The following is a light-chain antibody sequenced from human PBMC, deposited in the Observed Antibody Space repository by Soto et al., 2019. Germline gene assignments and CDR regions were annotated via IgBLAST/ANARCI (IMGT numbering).Light chain of an antibody. J-gene: IGKJ3*01. CDR2: GAS. CDR3: QQRDDWPAT. V-gene: IGKV3D-20*02. Sequence: EIVLTQSPGTLSLSPGERATLSCRASQSVSSSYLAWYQQKPGQAPRLLIYGASSRATGIPDRFSGSGSGTDFTLTISRLEPEDFAVYYCQQRDDWPATFGPGTKVDI. CDR1: QSVSSSY.